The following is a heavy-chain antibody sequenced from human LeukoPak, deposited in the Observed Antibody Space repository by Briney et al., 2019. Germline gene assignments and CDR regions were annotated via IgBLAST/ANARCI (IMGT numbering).Heavy chain of an antibody. CDR2: ISYDGSNK. D-gene: IGHD4-23*01. J-gene: IGHJ4*02. CDR3: AREIYVYGGNSGASFDY. Sequence: GGSLRLSCAASGFTFSSYAMHWVRQAPGKGLEWVAVISYDGSNKYYADSVKGRFTISRDNSKNTLYLQMNSLRAEDTAVYYCAREIYVYGGNSGASFDYWGQGTLVTVSS. V-gene: IGHV3-30-3*01. CDR1: GFTFSSYA.